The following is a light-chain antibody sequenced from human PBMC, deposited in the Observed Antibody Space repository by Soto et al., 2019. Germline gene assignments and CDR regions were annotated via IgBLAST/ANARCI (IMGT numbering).Light chain of an antibody. Sequence: ILLTQSPSSLSASVGDRVTITCRVSQSISIYLNWYQLKPGKAPNLLMYGASYLKSGVPTRFSGSGSGTDFTLTISSLQPEDFAIYYCQQTYTTPEITFGQGTRLEIK. CDR3: QQTYTTPEIT. J-gene: IGKJ5*01. V-gene: IGKV1-39*01. CDR1: QSISIY. CDR2: GAS.